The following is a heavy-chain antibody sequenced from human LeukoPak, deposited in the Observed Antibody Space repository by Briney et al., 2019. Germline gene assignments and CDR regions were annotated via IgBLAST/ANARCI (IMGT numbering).Heavy chain of an antibody. J-gene: IGHJ4*02. CDR3: AKGGYSSSSRVFDY. Sequence: GRSLRLSCAASGFTFDDYAMHWVRQAPGKGLVCVPGISWHSGSIGYADSVKGRFTISRDNAKNSLYLQMNSLRAEDMALYYCAKGGYSSSSRVFDYWGQGTLVTVSS. V-gene: IGHV3-9*03. CDR1: GFTFDDYA. CDR2: ISWHSGSI. D-gene: IGHD6-6*01.